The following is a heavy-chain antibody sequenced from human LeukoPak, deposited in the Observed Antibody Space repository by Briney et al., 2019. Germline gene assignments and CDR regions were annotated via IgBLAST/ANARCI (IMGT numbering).Heavy chain of an antibody. D-gene: IGHD3-10*01. CDR2: ISYDGSNK. CDR3: AKGLWFGELLDDAFDI. J-gene: IGHJ3*02. CDR1: GFTFSSYG. V-gene: IGHV3-30*18. Sequence: GGSLRLSCAASGFTFSSYGMHWVRQAPGKGLGWVAVISYDGSNKYYADSVKGRFTISRDNSKNTLYLQMNSLRAEDTAVYYCAKGLWFGELLDDAFDIWGQGTMVTVSS.